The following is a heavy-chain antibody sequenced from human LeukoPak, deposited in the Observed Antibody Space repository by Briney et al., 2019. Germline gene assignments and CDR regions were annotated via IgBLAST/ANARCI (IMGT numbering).Heavy chain of an antibody. Sequence: SETLSLTCTVSGGSISSSTYYWGWIRQPPGKGLEWIGSIYYSGSTYYNPSLKSRVTISVDTSKNQFSLKLSSVTAADTAVYYCATFERAVVTPKADYWGQGTLVTVSS. V-gene: IGHV4-39*01. J-gene: IGHJ4*02. CDR1: GGSISSSTYY. CDR2: IYYSGST. CDR3: ATFERAVVTPKADY. D-gene: IGHD4-23*01.